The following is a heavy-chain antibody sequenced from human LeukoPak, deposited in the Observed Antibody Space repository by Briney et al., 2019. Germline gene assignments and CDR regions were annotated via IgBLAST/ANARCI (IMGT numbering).Heavy chain of an antibody. CDR1: GFTFSDYY. J-gene: IGHJ6*02. V-gene: IGHV3-11*05. CDR3: ARDRGAPSVAAAGTGYYGVDV. D-gene: IGHD6-13*01. Sequence: GGSLRLSCAASGFTFSDYYMSWIRQAPGKGLEWVSYISSSSSYTNYADSVKGRFTISRDNAKNSLYLQMNSLRAEDTAVYYCARDRGAPSVAAAGTGYYGVDVWGQGTTVAVSS. CDR2: ISSSSSYT.